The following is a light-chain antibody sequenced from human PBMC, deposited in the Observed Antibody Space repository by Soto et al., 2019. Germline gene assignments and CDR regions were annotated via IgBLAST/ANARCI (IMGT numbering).Light chain of an antibody. J-gene: IGLJ1*01. V-gene: IGLV1-44*01. CDR2: SNN. Sequence: QSVLTQPPSASGTPGQRVTISCSGSCSNIGSNTVNWYQQLPGTAPKLLIYSNNQRPSGVPDRFSGSKSGTSASLAISGLQSEDEADYYCAAWDDSLNVPYVFGTGTKVTVL. CDR3: AAWDDSLNVPYV. CDR1: CSNIGSNT.